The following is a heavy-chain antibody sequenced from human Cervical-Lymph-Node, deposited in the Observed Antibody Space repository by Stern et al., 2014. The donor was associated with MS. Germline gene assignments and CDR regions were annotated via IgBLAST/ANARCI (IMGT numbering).Heavy chain of an antibody. J-gene: IGHJ6*02. V-gene: IGHV1-69*06. CDR2: IIPLFSTA. D-gene: IGHD1-14*01. CDR3: ARDPPELTKSLQKNRVGA. Sequence: QVQLVQSGPEVKKPGSSVKVSCKASGESLSTFSISWVRQAPGLGLEWLGGIIPLFSTAKYAQEFQGRLTITADKSTNTVYMELNSLRPEDTDVYFCARDPPELTKSLQKNRVGAWGQGTTVTVSS. CDR1: GESLSTFS.